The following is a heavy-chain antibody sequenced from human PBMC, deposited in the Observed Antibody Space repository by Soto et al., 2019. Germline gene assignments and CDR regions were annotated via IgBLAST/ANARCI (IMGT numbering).Heavy chain of an antibody. CDR2: IYPGDSDT. D-gene: IGHD2-2*01. V-gene: IGHV5-51*01. J-gene: IGHJ6*02. Sequence: GESLKISCKGSGYSFTSYWIGWVRQMPGKGLEWMGIIYPGDSDTRYSPSFQGQVTISADKSISTAYLQWSSLKASDTAMYYCAKDLMDCSSTSCYHSVYYYHGMDVWGQGTTVTVSS. CDR3: AKDLMDCSSTSCYHSVYYYHGMDV. CDR1: GYSFTSYW.